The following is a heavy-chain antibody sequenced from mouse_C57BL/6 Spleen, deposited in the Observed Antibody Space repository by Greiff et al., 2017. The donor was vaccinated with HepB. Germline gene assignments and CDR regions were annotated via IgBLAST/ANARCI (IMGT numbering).Heavy chain of an antibody. V-gene: IGHV1-18*01. J-gene: IGHJ3*01. Sequence: EVKVVESGPELVKPGASVKIPCKASGYTFTDYNMDWVKQSHGKSLEWIGDINPNNGGTIYNQKFKGKATLTVDNSSSTAYMALRSLTSEDTAVYYCARYEYYGSRGFAYWGQGTLVTVSA. CDR1: GYTFTDYN. CDR3: ARYEYYGSRGFAY. CDR2: INPNNGGT. D-gene: IGHD1-1*01.